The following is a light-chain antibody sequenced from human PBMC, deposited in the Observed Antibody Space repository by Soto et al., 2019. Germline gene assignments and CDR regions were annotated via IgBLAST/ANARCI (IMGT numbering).Light chain of an antibody. Sequence: TVIPKYTAPLSVSPGDRATLSCRANQAITSNLAWSQQKPGQAPRRLIYGASRRATGIPDRFSGSGSGTEFTLTISRLEPQDFAVYYCPQYGSSPTFGQATRL. V-gene: IGKV3-20*01. CDR2: GAS. J-gene: IGKJ5*01. CDR1: QAITSN. CDR3: PQYGSSPT.